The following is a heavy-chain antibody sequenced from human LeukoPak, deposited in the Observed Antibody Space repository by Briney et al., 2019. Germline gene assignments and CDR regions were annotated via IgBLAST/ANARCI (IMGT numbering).Heavy chain of an antibody. Sequence: GGSLRLSCAASGFTFGSYSMNWVRQAPGKGLEWVSYISSSSTTINYAESVKGRFTISRDNAKDSMYLQMNSLRAEDTAVYYCAKALRDYYDSSGYPWFQHWGQGTLVTVSS. CDR3: AKALRDYYDSSGYPWFQH. V-gene: IGHV3-48*01. CDR1: GFTFGSYS. J-gene: IGHJ1*01. CDR2: ISSSSTTI. D-gene: IGHD3-22*01.